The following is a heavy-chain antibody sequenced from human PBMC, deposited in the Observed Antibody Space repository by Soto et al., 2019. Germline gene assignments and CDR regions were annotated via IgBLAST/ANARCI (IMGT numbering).Heavy chain of an antibody. V-gene: IGHV4-39*01. CDR2: IFYSGST. D-gene: IGHD6-13*01. J-gene: IGHJ5*02. CDR3: ARPKTIGAVAGKGWFAP. CDR1: GGSISSSSYY. Sequence: SETLSLTCTVSGGSISSSSYYWGWIRQPPGKGLEWIGSIFYSGSTYYNPSLKSRVTISVDTSKNQFSLKLSSVTAADTAMYYCARPKTIGAVAGKGWFAPWGQGTLVTVSS.